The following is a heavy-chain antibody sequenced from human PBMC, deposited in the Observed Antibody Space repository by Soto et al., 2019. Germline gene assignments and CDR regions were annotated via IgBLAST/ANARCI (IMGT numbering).Heavy chain of an antibody. V-gene: IGHV3-23*01. Sequence: VSLRLSGAASGFTFRIYAMSWVRQAPGKGLEWVSTISGNGGTSYADFVRGRFTISRDNSKNTLYLQMNSLRAEDTAVYYCAKDAPGSGWLSDYWGQGTLVTVSS. D-gene: IGHD3-22*01. CDR1: GFTFRIYA. CDR3: AKDAPGSGWLSDY. J-gene: IGHJ4*02. CDR2: ISGNGGT.